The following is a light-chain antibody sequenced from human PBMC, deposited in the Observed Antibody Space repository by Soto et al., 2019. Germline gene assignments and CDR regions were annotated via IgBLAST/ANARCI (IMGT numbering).Light chain of an antibody. CDR2: GAS. V-gene: IGKV3-15*01. Sequence: EIVMTQSPATLSVSPGESATLSCRASQSISTNLAWYQQKPGQAPRLLISGASTRATGIPARFSGSGSGTEFTLTISSLQSEDFAVYYCQQYHSYWTFGQGTKVE. J-gene: IGKJ1*01. CDR1: QSISTN. CDR3: QQYHSYWT.